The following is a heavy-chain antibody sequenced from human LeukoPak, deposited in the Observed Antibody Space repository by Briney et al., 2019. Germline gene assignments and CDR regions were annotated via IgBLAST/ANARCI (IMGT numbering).Heavy chain of an antibody. CDR2: INSDGSST. CDR3: ARGPRGVLRYFDWSQYYFDY. Sequence: SGGSLRLSCAASGFTFSSYWMHWVRQAPGKGLVWVSRINSDGSSTSYADSVKGRFTISRDNAKNTLYLQMNSLRAEDTAVYYCARGPRGVLRYFDWSQYYFDYWGQGTLVTVSS. V-gene: IGHV3-74*01. CDR1: GFTFSSYW. D-gene: IGHD3-9*01. J-gene: IGHJ4*02.